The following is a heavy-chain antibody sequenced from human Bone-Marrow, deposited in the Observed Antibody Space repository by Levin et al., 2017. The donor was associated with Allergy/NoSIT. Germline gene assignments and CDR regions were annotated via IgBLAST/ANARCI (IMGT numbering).Heavy chain of an antibody. D-gene: IGHD2-21*01. J-gene: IGHJ4*02. CDR1: GFNVDDYA. CDR2: ITWNRGKK. V-gene: IGHV3-9*01. CDR3: VQDISGDGSSFDH. Sequence: GGSLRLSCAVPGFNVDDYAMHWVRQAPGKGLEWVSGITWNRGKKDYADSVMGRFTISRDSVKNSLYLEMNSLRGEDTALYYCVQDISGDGSSFDHWSQGTLVTVSS.